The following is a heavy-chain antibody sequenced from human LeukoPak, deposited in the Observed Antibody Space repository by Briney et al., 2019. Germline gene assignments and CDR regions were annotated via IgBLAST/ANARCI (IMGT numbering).Heavy chain of an antibody. J-gene: IGHJ4*02. D-gene: IGHD4-17*01. CDR3: ARGLAGDPSFDY. CDR2: ISYDGSNK. V-gene: IGHV3-30*04. CDR1: GFTFSSYA. Sequence: PGGSLRLSCAASGFTFSSYAMHWVRQAPGKGLEWVAVISYDGSNKYYADSVKGRFTISRDNSKNTLYPQMNSLRAEDTAVYYCARGLAGDPSFDYWGQGTLVTVSS.